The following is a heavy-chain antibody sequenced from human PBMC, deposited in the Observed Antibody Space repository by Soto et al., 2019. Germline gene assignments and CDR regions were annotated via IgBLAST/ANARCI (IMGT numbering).Heavy chain of an antibody. V-gene: IGHV4-39*01. CDR3: ARQPLSGYEHLFNWFDP. Sequence: SETLSLTCTFSCGSIISSSYYWGWIRQPPGKGLEWIGSIYYSGSTYYNPSLKSRVTISVDTSKNQFSLKLSSVTAADTAVYYCARQPLSGYEHLFNWFDPWGQGTLVTVSS. J-gene: IGHJ5*02. D-gene: IGHD5-12*01. CDR2: IYYSGST. CDR1: CGSIISSSYY.